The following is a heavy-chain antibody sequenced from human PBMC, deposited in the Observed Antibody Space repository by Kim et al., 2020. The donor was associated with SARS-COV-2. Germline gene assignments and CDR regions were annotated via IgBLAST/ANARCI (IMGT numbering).Heavy chain of an antibody. D-gene: IGHD2-15*01. CDR3: ASSGSVVVVAATPHYFDY. Sequence: SVKVSCKASGGTFSSYAISWVRQAPGQGLEWMGGIIPIFGTANYAQKFQGRVTITADKSTSTAYMELSSLRSEDTAGYYCASSGSVVVVAATPHYFDYWGQGTLVTVSS. CDR2: IIPIFGTA. CDR1: GGTFSSYA. J-gene: IGHJ4*02. V-gene: IGHV1-69*06.